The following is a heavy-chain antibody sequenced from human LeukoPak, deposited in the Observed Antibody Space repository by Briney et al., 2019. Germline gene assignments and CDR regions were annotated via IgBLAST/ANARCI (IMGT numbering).Heavy chain of an antibody. CDR3: ATSIAAAGTFY. CDR2: INSDGSST. D-gene: IGHD6-13*01. V-gene: IGHV3-74*01. J-gene: IGHJ4*02. Sequence: PGGSLRLSCAASGFTFSSYWMHWVRQAPGKGLVWVSRINSDGSSTSYADSVKGRFTISRDNAKNTLYLQMNSLRAEDTAVYYCATSIAAAGTFYWGQGTLVTVSS. CDR1: GFTFSSYW.